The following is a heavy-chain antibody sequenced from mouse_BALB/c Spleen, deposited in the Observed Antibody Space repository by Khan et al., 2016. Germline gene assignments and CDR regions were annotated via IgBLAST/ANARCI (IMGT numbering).Heavy chain of an antibody. J-gene: IGHJ2*01. CDR2: IHYSGST. Sequence: EVQLQESGPDLVKPSQSLSLTCTVTGYSIPSHYSWHWIRHFPGNKLEWMGSIHYSGSTNYNPSLKSRISITRDTSKNQFYLQLNSVTTEDTATYYCATSTSGYWYYFDYWGKGTTLTVSS. CDR3: ATSTSGYWYYFDY. CDR1: GYSIPSHYS. V-gene: IGHV3-1*02. D-gene: IGHD3-1*01.